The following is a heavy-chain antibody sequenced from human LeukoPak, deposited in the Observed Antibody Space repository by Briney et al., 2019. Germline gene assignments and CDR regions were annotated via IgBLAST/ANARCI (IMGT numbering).Heavy chain of an antibody. CDR2: ISYDGSNK. J-gene: IGHJ3*02. Sequence: GGSLRLSCAASGFTFSSYAMHWVRQAPGKGLEWVAVISYDGSNKYYADSVKGRFTISRDNSKNTLYLQMNSLRAEDTAVYYCASYYYDSSGYPNQNDTFDIWGQGTMVTVSS. CDR3: ASYYYDSSGYPNQNDTFDI. V-gene: IGHV3-30-3*01. CDR1: GFTFSSYA. D-gene: IGHD3-22*01.